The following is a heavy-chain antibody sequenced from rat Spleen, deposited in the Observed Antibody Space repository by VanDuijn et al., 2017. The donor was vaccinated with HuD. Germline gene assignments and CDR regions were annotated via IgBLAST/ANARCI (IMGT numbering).Heavy chain of an antibody. D-gene: IGHD1-2*01. CDR2: ISYDGSRT. CDR1: GFTFSDYS. V-gene: IGHV5-7*01. CDR3: TRRGTIYDFDY. J-gene: IGHJ2*01. Sequence: EVQLVESGGGLVQPGRSLKLSCAASGFTFSDYSMAWVRQAPKKGLEWVATISYDGSRTYLRDYVKGRFSISKDNAQSTEYLQMDSLRSEDPATYYCTRRGTIYDFDYWGQGIMVTVSS.